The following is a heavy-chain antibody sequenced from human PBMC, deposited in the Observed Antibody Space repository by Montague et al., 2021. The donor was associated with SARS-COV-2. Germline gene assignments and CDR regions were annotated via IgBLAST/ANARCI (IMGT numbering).Heavy chain of an antibody. Sequence: SETLSLTCTVSGGSISSSSNYWGWIRQPPGKGLEWIGSIYYSGTTYYTPSLKSRVTISVDTSKNQFSLKLRSVTAADTAVYYCARDGAVEDLWNGYAAGWFDPWGQGTLVTVAS. CDR2: IYYSGTT. CDR3: ARDGAVEDLWNGYAAGWFDP. V-gene: IGHV4-39*07. D-gene: IGHD3-3*01. J-gene: IGHJ5*02. CDR1: GGSISSSSNY.